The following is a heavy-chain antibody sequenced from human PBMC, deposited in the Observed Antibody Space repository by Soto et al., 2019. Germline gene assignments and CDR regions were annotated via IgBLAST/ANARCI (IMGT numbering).Heavy chain of an antibody. CDR3: ARVSPFHWFDP. V-gene: IGHV4-34*01. Sequence: SETLSLTCAVYGVSFSGYYWSWIRQPPGKGLEWIGEINHSGSTNYNPSLKSRVTISVDTSKNQFSLKLSSVTAADTAVYYCARVSPFHWFDPWGQGTLVTVSS. J-gene: IGHJ5*02. CDR2: INHSGST. CDR1: GVSFSGYY.